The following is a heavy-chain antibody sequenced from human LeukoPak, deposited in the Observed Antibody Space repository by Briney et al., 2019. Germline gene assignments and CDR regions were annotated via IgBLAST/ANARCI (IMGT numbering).Heavy chain of an antibody. CDR2: IKYDGSKE. J-gene: IGHJ4*02. Sequence: GGSLRVSCAASGFTFSGFWMTWVRQAPGKGLEWVANIKYDGSKENYVDSVKGRFTISRDNAKNSLFLQMNSLRVEDTAVYFCASRTDYLNWGQGTLVTVSS. V-gene: IGHV3-7*01. CDR3: ASRTDYLN. CDR1: GFTFSGFW. D-gene: IGHD3-16*01.